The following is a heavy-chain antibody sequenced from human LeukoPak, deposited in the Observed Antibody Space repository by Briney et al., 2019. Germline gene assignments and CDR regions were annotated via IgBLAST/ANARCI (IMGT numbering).Heavy chain of an antibody. CDR3: ARSRTLGGLPFDY. V-gene: IGHV4-61*02. CDR2: IYTSGST. J-gene: IGHJ4*02. Sequence: PSQTLSLTCTVSGGSISSGSYYWSWIRQPAGKGLEWIGRIYTSGSTNYNPSLKSRVTISVDTSKNQFSLKLSSVTAADTAVYYCARSRTLGGLPFDYWGQGTLVTVSS. D-gene: IGHD1-26*01. CDR1: GGSISSGSYY.